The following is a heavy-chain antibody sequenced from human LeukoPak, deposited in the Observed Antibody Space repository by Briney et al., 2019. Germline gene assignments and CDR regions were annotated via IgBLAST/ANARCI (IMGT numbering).Heavy chain of an antibody. D-gene: IGHD2-8*02. CDR2: INPSSGGT. J-gene: IGHJ5*02. V-gene: IGHV1-2*02. CDR3: ARGFRARTYCTGGVCYTNWFDP. CDR1: GYTFTGYY. Sequence: GASVKVSCKASGYTFTGYYMHWVRQAPGQGLERMGWINPSSGGTNYAQKFQGRVTMTRDTSISTAYMELSRLRSDDTAVYYCARGFRARTYCTGGVCYTNWFDPWGQGTLVTVSS.